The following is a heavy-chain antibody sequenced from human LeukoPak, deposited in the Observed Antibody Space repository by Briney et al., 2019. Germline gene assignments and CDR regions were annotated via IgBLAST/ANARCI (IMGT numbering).Heavy chain of an antibody. Sequence: PSETLSLTCTVSGGSISTYYWSWIRQPPGKGLEWIGYIYYSGSTNYNPSLKSRVTISVDTSKNQFSLKLSSVTAADTAVYYCARQAYCSSSSCYPFDYRGQGTLVTVSS. J-gene: IGHJ4*02. D-gene: IGHD2-2*01. CDR1: GGSISTYY. V-gene: IGHV4-59*08. CDR3: ARQAYCSSSSCYPFDY. CDR2: IYYSGST.